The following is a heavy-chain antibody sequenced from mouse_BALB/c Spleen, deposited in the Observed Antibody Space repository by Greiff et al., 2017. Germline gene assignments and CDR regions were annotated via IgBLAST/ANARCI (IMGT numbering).Heavy chain of an antibody. V-gene: IGHV1-7*01. D-gene: IGHD2-3*01. Sequence: VKLMESGAELAKPGASVKMSCKASGYTFTSYWMHWVKQRPGQGLEWIGYINPSTGYTEYNQKFKDKATLTADKSSSTAYMQLSILTSEDSAVYYCAERAMRYLDVWGAGTTVTVSS. CDR1: GYTFTSYW. CDR2: INPSTGYT. J-gene: IGHJ1*01. CDR3: AERAMRYLDV.